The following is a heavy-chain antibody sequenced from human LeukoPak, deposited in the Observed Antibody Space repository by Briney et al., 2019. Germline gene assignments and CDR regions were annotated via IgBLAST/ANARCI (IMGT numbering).Heavy chain of an antibody. D-gene: IGHD3-22*01. V-gene: IGHV3-30-3*01. CDR2: ISYDGSNK. CDR1: GFTFSSYA. Sequence: PGGSLRLSCAASGFTFSSYAMHWVRQAPGKGLEWVAVISYDGSNKYYADPVKGRFTISRDNSKNTLYLQMNSLRAEDTAVYYCARDGPKVVVIKNAFDIWGQGTMVTVSS. CDR3: ARDGPKVVVIKNAFDI. J-gene: IGHJ3*02.